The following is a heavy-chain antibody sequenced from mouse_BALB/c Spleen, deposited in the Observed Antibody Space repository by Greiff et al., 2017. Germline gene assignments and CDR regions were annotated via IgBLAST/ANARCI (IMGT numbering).Heavy chain of an antibody. CDR1: GYAFTNYL. Sequence: QVHVKQSGAELVRPGTSVKVSCKASGYAFTNYLIEWVKQRPGQGLEWIGVINPGSGGTNYNEKFKGKATLTADKSSSTAYMQLSSLTSDDSAVYFCARSSGSSYNAMDYWGQGTSVTVSS. CDR2: INPGSGGT. V-gene: IGHV1-54*01. D-gene: IGHD1-1*01. J-gene: IGHJ4*01. CDR3: ARSSGSSYNAMDY.